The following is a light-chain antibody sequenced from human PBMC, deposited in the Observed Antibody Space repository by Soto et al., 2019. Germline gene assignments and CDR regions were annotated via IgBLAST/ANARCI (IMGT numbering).Light chain of an antibody. Sequence: EIVMTQSPATLSVSPGERATLSCRASQSVSSNLAWYQHKPGQAPRLLIYAASTRATGIPARFSGSGSGTEFTLTISSLQSEDFAVYYCQQYNNWPLSFGQGTKVEIK. CDR3: QQYNNWPLS. CDR1: QSVSSN. J-gene: IGKJ1*01. V-gene: IGKV3D-15*01. CDR2: AAS.